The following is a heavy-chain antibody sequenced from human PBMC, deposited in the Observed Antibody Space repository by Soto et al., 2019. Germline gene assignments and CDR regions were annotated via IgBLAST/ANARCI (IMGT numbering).Heavy chain of an antibody. D-gene: IGHD3-16*01. Sequence: SETLSLTCTVSGGSMSSHYWTWLRQPPGKGLEWIGYISYSGSTYYNPSLKSRVTISADTSRNQFSLKLGSVIAADTAVYYCARAGPDASVGYWGQGTLVTVSS. CDR3: ARAGPDASVGY. J-gene: IGHJ4*02. CDR2: ISYSGST. V-gene: IGHV4-59*11. CDR1: GGSMSSHY.